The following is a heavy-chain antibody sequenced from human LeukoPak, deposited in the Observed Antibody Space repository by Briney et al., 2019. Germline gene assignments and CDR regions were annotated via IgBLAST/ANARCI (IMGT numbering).Heavy chain of an antibody. Sequence: ASLKVSCTLSIYTLTELSMHWVRPAPGKGVEWVGGIDTEDGETIYAQKFQRRVTMTEDTSSDTAYMELSRLRSEDTAVYYCATDWGRDGYNLTPDAFDIWGEGTMVTVSS. J-gene: IGHJ3*02. D-gene: IGHD5-12*01. CDR1: IYTLTELS. CDR2: IDTEDGET. CDR3: ATDWGRDGYNLTPDAFDI. V-gene: IGHV1-24*01.